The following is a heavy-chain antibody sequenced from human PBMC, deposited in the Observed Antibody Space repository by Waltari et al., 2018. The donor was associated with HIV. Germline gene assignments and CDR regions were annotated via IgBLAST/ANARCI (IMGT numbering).Heavy chain of an antibody. J-gene: IGHJ4*02. V-gene: IGHV3-30-3*01. Sequence: SSYDMHWVRQAPGKGLECVAFISNDGSNTYYADSVKGRFTISRDNSKSTLYLQMNSLRAEDTAIYYCARDYCSSTSCLFDYWGQGTLVTVSS. CDR1: SSYD. D-gene: IGHD2-2*01. CDR2: ISNDGSNT. CDR3: ARDYCSSTSCLFDY.